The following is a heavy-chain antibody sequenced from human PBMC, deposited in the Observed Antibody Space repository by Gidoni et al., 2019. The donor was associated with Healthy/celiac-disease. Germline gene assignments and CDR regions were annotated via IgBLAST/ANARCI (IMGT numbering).Heavy chain of an antibody. CDR3: ARRHDGPNDGFDY. CDR2: IYYSGST. V-gene: IGHV4-59*01. J-gene: IGHJ4*02. D-gene: IGHD1-1*01. CDR1: GGPIRSYY. Sequence: QVQLQESGPGLVKPSETLSLTCTVPGGPIRSYYWSWIRQPPGKGLEWIGYIYYSGSTNYNPSLKSRVTISVDTSKNQFSLKLSSVTAADTAVYYCARRHDGPNDGFDYWGQGTLVTVSS.